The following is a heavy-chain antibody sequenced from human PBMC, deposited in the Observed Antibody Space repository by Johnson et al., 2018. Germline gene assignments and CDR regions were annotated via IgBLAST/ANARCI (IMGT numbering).Heavy chain of an antibody. J-gene: IGHJ4*02. CDR2: IKTKTEDGTT. V-gene: IGHV3-15*01. CDR1: GFTFNNAW. Sequence: EVQLVESGGDLVEPGGSLRLSCAASGFTFNNAWMSWVRQAPGRGLEWLGRIKTKTEDGTTDYAAPVKGRFTISRDDSKNTLYLQMNSLKTEDTAVYYGTTASRVLTRSQHYWGQGTLVTVSS. D-gene: IGHD3-3*01. CDR3: TTASRVLTRSQHY.